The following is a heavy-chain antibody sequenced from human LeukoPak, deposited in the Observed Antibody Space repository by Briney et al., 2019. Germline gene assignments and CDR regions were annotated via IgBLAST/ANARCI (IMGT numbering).Heavy chain of an antibody. CDR1: GYTFTSYG. D-gene: IGHD3-22*01. Sequence: GASVKVSCKASGYTFTSYGISWVRQAPGQGLEWMGWISAYNGNTNYAQKLQGRVTMTTDTSTSTAYMELRSLRSDDTAVYYCARVGGYYYDSSGYYYGDYWGQGTLVTVSS. J-gene: IGHJ4*02. CDR3: ARVGGYYYDSSGYYYGDY. V-gene: IGHV1-18*01. CDR2: ISAYNGNT.